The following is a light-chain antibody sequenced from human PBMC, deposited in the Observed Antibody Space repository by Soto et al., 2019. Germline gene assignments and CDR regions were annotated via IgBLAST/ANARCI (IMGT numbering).Light chain of an antibody. J-gene: IGKJ1*01. V-gene: IGKV1-39*01. Sequence: DIQMTQSPSSLSASIGDRVTITCRASQSINMYLNLYQQTPGKAPQLLIYGASNLQSGVPSRFSGSGSGTDFTLTISSLQPDDFATYYCQQSFTTLWTFGQGTKVEIK. CDR2: GAS. CDR3: QQSFTTLWT. CDR1: QSINMY.